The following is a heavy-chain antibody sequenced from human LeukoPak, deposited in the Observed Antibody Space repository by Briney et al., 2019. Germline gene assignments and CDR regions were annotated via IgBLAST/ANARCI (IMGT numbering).Heavy chain of an antibody. CDR3: AGGYENYYYGMDV. V-gene: IGHV1-2*02. CDR1: GYTFTGFY. D-gene: IGHD6-13*01. CDR2: INPNSGGT. J-gene: IGHJ6*02. Sequence: ASVKVSCKASGYTFTGFYMHWVRQAPGQGLEWMGWINPNSGGTNYAQKFQGRVTMTRDTSISTAYMELSRLRSDDTAVYYCAGGYENYYYGMDVWGQGTTVTVSS.